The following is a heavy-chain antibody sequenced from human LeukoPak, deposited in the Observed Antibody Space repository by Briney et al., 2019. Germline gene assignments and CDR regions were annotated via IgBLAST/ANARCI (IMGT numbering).Heavy chain of an antibody. V-gene: IGHV4-59*11. CDR3: ARDGGYSNPYYYYYYYMDV. CDR2: ILNGGKT. J-gene: IGHJ6*03. Sequence: PSETLSLTCSVSGGSISRHYWSWIRQPPGKGLEWIGNILNGGKTHYHPSLKSRVTISVDTSKNQFSLKLSSVTAADTAVYYCARDGGYSNPYYYYYYYMDVWGKGTTVTVSS. CDR1: GGSISRHY. D-gene: IGHD4-11*01.